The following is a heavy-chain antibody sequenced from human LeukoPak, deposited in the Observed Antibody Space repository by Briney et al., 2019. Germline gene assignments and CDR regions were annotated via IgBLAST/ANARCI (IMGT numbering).Heavy chain of an antibody. V-gene: IGHV4-61*02. D-gene: IGHD4-17*01. Sequence: SQTLSLTCTVSGGSISSGSYYWSWIRQPAGKGLEWIGRIYTSGSTNYNPSLKSRVTISLDTSKNQFSLKLSSVTAADTAVYYCAREGSYGDYLHGDAFDIWGQGTMVTVSS. CDR2: IYTSGST. J-gene: IGHJ3*02. CDR3: AREGSYGDYLHGDAFDI. CDR1: GGSISSGSYY.